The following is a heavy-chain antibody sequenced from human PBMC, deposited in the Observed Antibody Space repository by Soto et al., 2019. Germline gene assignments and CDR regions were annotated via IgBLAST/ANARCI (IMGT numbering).Heavy chain of an antibody. CDR3: ARLGDGYLYYFDY. V-gene: IGHV1-69*12. J-gene: IGHJ4*02. D-gene: IGHD5-12*01. CDR2: IIPIFGTP. CDR1: GGTFSSYA. Sequence: QVQLVQSGAEVKKPGSSVKVSCKASGGTFSSYAISWVRQAPGQGLEWMGGIIPIFGTPNYAPKFQGRVTITADESTSTAYMELSSLRSEDKVVSYCARLGDGYLYYFDYWGQGTLVTVSS.